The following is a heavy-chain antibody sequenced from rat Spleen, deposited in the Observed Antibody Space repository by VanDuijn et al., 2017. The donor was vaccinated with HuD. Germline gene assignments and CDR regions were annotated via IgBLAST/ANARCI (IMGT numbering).Heavy chain of an antibody. CDR2: ISYDGTST. J-gene: IGHJ1*01. Sequence: EVQLVESDGDLVQPGRSLKLSCVASGFTFSDYYMAWVRQAPTKGLEWVATISYDGTSTYSRDSVKGRFTISRDNAKSTLYLQMDSLRSEDTATYYCATSPYYWYFDFWGPGTMVTVSS. V-gene: IGHV5-29*01. CDR3: ATSPYYWYFDF. CDR1: GFTFSDYY.